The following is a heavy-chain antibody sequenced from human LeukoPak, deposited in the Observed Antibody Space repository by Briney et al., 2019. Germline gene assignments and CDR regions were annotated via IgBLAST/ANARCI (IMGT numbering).Heavy chain of an antibody. Sequence: GGSLRLSCAASGFTFSSYAMSWVRQAPGEGLEWVSAISGSGGSTYYADSVKGRFTISRDNSKNTLYLQMNSLRAEDTAVYYCAKDPDPLRYFDWLSYYFDYWGQGTLVTVSS. D-gene: IGHD3-9*01. CDR1: GFTFSSYA. CDR3: AKDPDPLRYFDWLSYYFDY. V-gene: IGHV3-23*01. CDR2: ISGSGGST. J-gene: IGHJ4*02.